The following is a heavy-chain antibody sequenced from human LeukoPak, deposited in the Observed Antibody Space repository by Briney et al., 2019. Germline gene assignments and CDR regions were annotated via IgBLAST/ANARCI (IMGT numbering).Heavy chain of an antibody. J-gene: IGHJ4*02. Sequence: GGSLRLSCAASGFTFSSYAMSWVRQAPGKGLEWVSGISGSGGNTHYADSVRGRFTISRDNSKNTLCLQMNSLRAEDTAIYYCAKVSWANYFDYWGRGTLVTVSS. D-gene: IGHD6-13*01. CDR3: AKVSWANYFDY. V-gene: IGHV3-23*01. CDR2: ISGSGGNT. CDR1: GFTFSSYA.